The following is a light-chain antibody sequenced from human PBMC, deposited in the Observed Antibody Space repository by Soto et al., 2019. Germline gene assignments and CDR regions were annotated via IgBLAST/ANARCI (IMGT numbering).Light chain of an antibody. CDR2: AAS. J-gene: IGKJ5*01. Sequence: DIQMTHSPSSLSASVLCIVTITFRSSQSISSYLNWYQQKPGKAPKLLIYAASSLQSGVPSRFSGSGSGTDFTLTISSLQPEDFATYYCKQSYSTVNFGQGTRLEIK. V-gene: IGKV1-39*01. CDR3: KQSYSTVN. CDR1: QSISSY.